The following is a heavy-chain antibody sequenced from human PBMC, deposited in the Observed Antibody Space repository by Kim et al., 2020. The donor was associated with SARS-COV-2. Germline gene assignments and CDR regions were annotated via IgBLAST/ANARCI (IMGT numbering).Heavy chain of an antibody. J-gene: IGHJ4*02. Sequence: GGSLRLSCAASGFTFNNYAMSWVRQAPGKGLEWVSAISGSGSSTYYADSVKGRFTISRDSSKNTLYLQMNSLRAEDTAVYYCAKPMFRGVKGPVDDWGQGSLVTASS. V-gene: IGHV3-23*01. CDR1: GFTFNNYA. D-gene: IGHD3-10*01. CDR3: AKPMFRGVKGPVDD. CDR2: ISGSGSST.